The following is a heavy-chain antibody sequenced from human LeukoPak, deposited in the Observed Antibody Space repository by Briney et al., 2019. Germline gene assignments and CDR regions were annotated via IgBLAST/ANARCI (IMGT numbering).Heavy chain of an antibody. CDR3: ARDRGTTYDFWSGYYEPTYGMDV. CDR2: INHSGST. D-gene: IGHD3-3*01. Sequence: SETLSLTCAVYGGSFSGYYWSWIRQPPGKGLEWIGEINHSGSTNYNPSLKSRVTISVDTSKNQFSLKLSSVTAAGTAVYYCARDRGTTYDFWSGYYEPTYGMDVWGQGTTVTVSS. J-gene: IGHJ6*02. CDR1: GGSFSGYY. V-gene: IGHV4-34*01.